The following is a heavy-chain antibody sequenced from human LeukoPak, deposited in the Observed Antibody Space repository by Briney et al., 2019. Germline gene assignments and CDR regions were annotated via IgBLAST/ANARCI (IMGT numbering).Heavy chain of an antibody. J-gene: IGHJ1*01. V-gene: IGHV3-74*03. CDR3: AITVDCRATTDCYSYFHH. Sequence: GGSLRLSCAASGFTFSSYFMHWVRQAPGKGLVWVSRVSSDGTYTEYADSVKGRFTISRDNAKDTLYLQVNSLRAEDTAVYYCAITVDCRATTDCYSYFHHWGQGTLVTVSS. CDR2: VSSDGTYT. D-gene: IGHD2-21*02. CDR1: GFTFSSYF.